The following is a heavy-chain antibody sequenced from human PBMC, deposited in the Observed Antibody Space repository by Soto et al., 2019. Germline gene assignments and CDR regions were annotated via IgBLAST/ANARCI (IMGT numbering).Heavy chain of an antibody. D-gene: IGHD3-10*01. J-gene: IGHJ3*02. V-gene: IGHV2-5*02. Sequence: QVTLKESGRTLVKPTQTLTLTCSFSGFSLRTNGVGVCWILQTPGKALECLARIYWDDDQRYNPSLKSRLTIAKDTSRNQVVLTMTNMDPVDTATYYCARIKVVRGVIMTDAFDTWGQGTMVTVSS. CDR2: IYWDDDQ. CDR1: GFSLRTNGVG. CDR3: ARIKVVRGVIMTDAFDT.